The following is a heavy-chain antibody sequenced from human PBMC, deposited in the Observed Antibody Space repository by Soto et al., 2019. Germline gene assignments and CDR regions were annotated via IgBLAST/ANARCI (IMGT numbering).Heavy chain of an antibody. V-gene: IGHV3-30*18. CDR2: MSYDGSHK. CDR3: AKDPNDSSGSINWFDL. Sequence: QVPLVESGGGVVQPGRSLRLSCAASGFTYSRYGMHWVRQAAGKGLEWLTVMSYDGSHKQYADSVKGRFTISRDNSKNTVYLQMDSLTTEVTAVYYCAKDPNDSSGSINWFDLWGQGTLVTVSS. J-gene: IGHJ5*02. CDR1: GFTYSRYG. D-gene: IGHD3-22*01.